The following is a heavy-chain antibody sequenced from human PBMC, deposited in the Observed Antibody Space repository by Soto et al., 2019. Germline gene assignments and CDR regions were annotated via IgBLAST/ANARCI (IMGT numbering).Heavy chain of an antibody. V-gene: IGHV3-33*01. CDR3: ARGQLPAATTYFDF. D-gene: IGHD2-15*01. J-gene: IGHJ4*02. CDR2: IWFDGSNK. CDR1: GFTFSSYA. Sequence: QVNLVESGGGVVQPGGSLRLSCAASGFTFSSYAIHWVRQAPGKGLEWVAIIWFDGSNKYYADSVKGRFSISRDNSKNTLFLQMDSLRAEDTAVYYCARGQLPAATTYFDFWGQGTLVIVSS.